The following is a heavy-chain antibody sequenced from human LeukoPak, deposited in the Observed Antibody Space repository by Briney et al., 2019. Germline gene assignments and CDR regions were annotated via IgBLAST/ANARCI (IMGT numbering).Heavy chain of an antibody. J-gene: IGHJ4*02. V-gene: IGHV4-4*07. CDR3: AREPTSGREPTSGRPLDY. D-gene: IGHD5-12*01. CDR2: IYSSGIN. Sequence: SETLSLTCTVSGGSPSGYFWSWIRQPAGKGLEWIGRIYSSGINNYNPSLKGRVTMSLDTSKNHLSLNLSSVTAADTAVYYCAREPTSGREPTSGRPLDYWGQGTLVTVSS. CDR1: GGSPSGYF.